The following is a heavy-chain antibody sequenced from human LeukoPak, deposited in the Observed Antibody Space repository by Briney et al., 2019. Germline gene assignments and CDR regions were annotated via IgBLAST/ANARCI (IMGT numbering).Heavy chain of an antibody. CDR2: IRYDGSNK. CDR3: AKDNLEGGDILTGYYPDY. Sequence: GGSLRLSCAASGFTFSSYGMHWVRQAPGKGPEWVAFIRYDGSNKYYADSVKGRFTISRDNSKNTLYLQMNSLRAEDTAVYYCAKDNLEGGDILTGYYPDYWGQGTLVTVSS. CDR1: GFTFSSYG. V-gene: IGHV3-30*02. J-gene: IGHJ4*02. D-gene: IGHD3-9*01.